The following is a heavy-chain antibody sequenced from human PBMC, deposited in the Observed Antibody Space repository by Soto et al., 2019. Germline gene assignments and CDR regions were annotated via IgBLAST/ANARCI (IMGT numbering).Heavy chain of an antibody. V-gene: IGHV4-38-2*01. CDR1: GYSISSGYY. J-gene: IGHJ4*02. CDR2: IYHSGST. D-gene: IGHD3-22*01. CDR3: ARNSYYYDSSGYYGY. Sequence: PSETLSLTCAVSGYSISSGYYWGWIRQPPGKGLEWIGSIYHSGSTYYNPSLKSRVTISVDTSKNQFSLKLSSVTAADTAVYYCARNSYYYDSSGYYGYWGQGTLVTVSS.